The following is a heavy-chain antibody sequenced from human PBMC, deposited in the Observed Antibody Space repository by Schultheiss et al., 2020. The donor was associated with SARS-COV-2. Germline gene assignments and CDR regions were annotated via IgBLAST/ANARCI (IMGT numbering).Heavy chain of an antibody. CDR3: ARDRYDFWSGYVSYWYFDL. CDR1: GGTFSSYA. J-gene: IGHJ2*01. V-gene: IGHV1-69*13. D-gene: IGHD3-3*01. Sequence: SVKVSCKASGGTFSSYAISWVRQAPGQGLEWMGGIIPIFGTTNYAQKFQGRVTITADESTSTAYMELSSLRSEDTAVYYCARDRYDFWSGYVSYWYFDLWGRGTMVTVSS. CDR2: IIPIFGTT.